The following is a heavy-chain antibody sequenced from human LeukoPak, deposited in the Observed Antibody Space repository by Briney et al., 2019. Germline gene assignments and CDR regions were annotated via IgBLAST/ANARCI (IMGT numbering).Heavy chain of an antibody. D-gene: IGHD3-3*01. CDR3: TTETRITIFGVAQKDYYGMDV. J-gene: IGHJ6*02. V-gene: IGHV3-15*01. CDR2: IKSKTDGGTT. Sequence: GGSLRLSCAASGFTFSNAWMSWVRQAPGKGLEWVGRIKSKTDGGTTDYAAPVKGRFTISRDDSKNTLYLQMNSLKTEDTAVYYCTTETRITIFGVAQKDYYGMDVWGQGTTVTVSS. CDR1: GFTFSNAW.